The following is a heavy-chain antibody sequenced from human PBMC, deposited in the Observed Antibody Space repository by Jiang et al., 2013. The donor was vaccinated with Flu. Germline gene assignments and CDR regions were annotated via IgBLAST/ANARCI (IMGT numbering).Heavy chain of an antibody. CDR3: ATLRGSTYDSYLMDF. CDR2: TWHDGSNK. Sequence: VQLLESGGGVVQPGGSLRLSCVASGFAFNYYGMHWVRQAPGKGLEWLASTWHDGSNKHYADSVKGRFTISRDNSKNTLYLEMNSLRPEDTSVYFCATLRGSTYDSYLMDFWGQGTLVTVSS. J-gene: IGHJ4*02. D-gene: IGHD3-9*01. V-gene: IGHV3-30*02. CDR1: GFAFNYYG.